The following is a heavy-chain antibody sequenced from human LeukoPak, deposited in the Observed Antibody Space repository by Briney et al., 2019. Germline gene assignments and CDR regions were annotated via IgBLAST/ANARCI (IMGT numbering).Heavy chain of an antibody. D-gene: IGHD2-15*01. V-gene: IGHV4-59*01. J-gene: IGHJ4*02. Sequence: SETLSLTCSVSTDSRNTYYWSWTRQSPGKGLEWIGHIYHSGSTDYNPSLKSRVTISIDMSRKEFSLKLTSVTVADTAMYYCVRLRWELLAPYFDHWGQGSLVIVSS. CDR2: IYHSGST. CDR3: VRLRWELLAPYFDH. CDR1: TDSRNTYY.